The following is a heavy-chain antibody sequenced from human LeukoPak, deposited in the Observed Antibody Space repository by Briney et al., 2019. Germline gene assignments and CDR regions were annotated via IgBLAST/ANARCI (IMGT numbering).Heavy chain of an antibody. D-gene: IGHD2-21*02. Sequence: PGGSLRLSCAGSGFTLSDYYMTWLRQAPGKGLEWVSAISGSGGSTYYADSVKGRFTISRDNSKNTLYLQMNSLRAEDTAVYYCARDRYCGGDCYYWHFDLWGRGTLVTVSS. CDR1: GFTLSDYY. CDR2: ISGSGGST. J-gene: IGHJ2*01. CDR3: ARDRYCGGDCYYWHFDL. V-gene: IGHV3-23*01.